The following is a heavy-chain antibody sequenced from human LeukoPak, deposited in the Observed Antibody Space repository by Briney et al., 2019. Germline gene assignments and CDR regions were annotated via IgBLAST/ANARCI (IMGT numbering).Heavy chain of an antibody. CDR3: AKDFYSLH. CDR2: ISSSGSTI. V-gene: IGHV3-48*03. Sequence: PGGSLRLSCAASGFTFSSYEMNWVRQAPGKGLEWVSYISSSGSTIYYADSVKGRFTISRDNSKNTLYLQMNSLRAEDTAVYYCAKDFYSLHWGQGTLVTVSS. D-gene: IGHD2/OR15-2a*01. J-gene: IGHJ4*02. CDR1: GFTFSSYE.